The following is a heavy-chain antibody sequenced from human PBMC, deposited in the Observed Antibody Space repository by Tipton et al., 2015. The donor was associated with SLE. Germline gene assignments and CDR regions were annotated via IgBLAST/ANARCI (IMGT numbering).Heavy chain of an antibody. CDR2: IRYDGSNK. D-gene: IGHD6-13*01. V-gene: IGHV3-30*02. CDR3: AKRSHPSPTAADGSGRSEYFDY. Sequence: SLRLSCAASGFTFSTYGMHWVRQAPGKGLEWVTFIRYDGSNKWYADSVRGRFTISRDNSKNTLYLQMNSLRAEDTAVYYCAKRSHPSPTAADGSGRSEYFDYWGQGTLVTVSA. J-gene: IGHJ4*02. CDR1: GFTFSTYG.